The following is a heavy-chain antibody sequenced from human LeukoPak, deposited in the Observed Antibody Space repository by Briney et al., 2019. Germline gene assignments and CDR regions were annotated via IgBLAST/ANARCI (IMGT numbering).Heavy chain of an antibody. CDR1: GFTFSSYS. J-gene: IGHJ3*02. CDR3: ARDRVLRYFDWFDAFDI. D-gene: IGHD3-9*01. Sequence: AGGSLRLSCAASGFTFSSYSMNWGRQAPGKGLERVSSISSSSSYIYYADSVKGRFTISRDSAKNSLYLQMNSLRAEDTAVYYCARDRVLRYFDWFDAFDIWGQGTMVTVSS. CDR2: ISSSSSYI. V-gene: IGHV3-21*01.